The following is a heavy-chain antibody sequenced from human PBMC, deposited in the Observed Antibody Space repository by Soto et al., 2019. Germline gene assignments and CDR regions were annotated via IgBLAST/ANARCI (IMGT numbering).Heavy chain of an antibody. CDR3: AKSNNDGHNHSPDF. V-gene: IGHV3-30*18. Sequence: GSLRLACAASGFTFNTFGMPWDRQAPGKGVEWVALISNDGNDEYYADSVRGRLLISRDNSKNTLYLQMHSLRGEDTALYYCAKSNNDGHNHSPDFWG. CDR2: ISNDGNDE. CDR1: GFTFNTFG. D-gene: IGHD2-15*01. J-gene: IGHJ4*01.